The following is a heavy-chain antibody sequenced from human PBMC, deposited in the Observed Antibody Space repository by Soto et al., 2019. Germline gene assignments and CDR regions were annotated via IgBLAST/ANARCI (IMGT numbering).Heavy chain of an antibody. Sequence: ASVKVSCKASGYTFTGYYMHWVRQAPGKGLEWMGGFDPDDGETIYAQKFQGRVTMTEDTSTDTAYMELSSLRSEDTAVYYCATVGGKQLVWYYYYGMDVWGQGTTVTVSS. CDR3: ATVGGKQLVWYYYYGMDV. CDR2: FDPDDGET. CDR1: GYTFTGYY. V-gene: IGHV1-24*01. D-gene: IGHD6-13*01. J-gene: IGHJ6*02.